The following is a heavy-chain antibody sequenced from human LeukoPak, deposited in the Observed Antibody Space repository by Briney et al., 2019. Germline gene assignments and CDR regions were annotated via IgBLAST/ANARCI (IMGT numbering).Heavy chain of an antibody. V-gene: IGHV3-23*01. CDR1: GFTFNNYA. CDR3: AKVIREVDMSYDY. D-gene: IGHD5-24*01. CDR2: IHYSGGST. Sequence: GSLRLSCAASGFTFNNYAMSWVRQAPGKGLEWVSSIHYSGGSTYYADSVKGRFTISRDNSKNTLYLQMNSLRAEDTAVYYCAKVIREVDMSYDYWGQGALVTVSS. J-gene: IGHJ4*02.